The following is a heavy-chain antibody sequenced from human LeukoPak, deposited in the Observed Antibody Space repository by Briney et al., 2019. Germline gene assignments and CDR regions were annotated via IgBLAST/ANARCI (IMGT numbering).Heavy chain of an antibody. D-gene: IGHD4-23*01. V-gene: IGHV1-18*01. CDR2: ISAHNGNT. Sequence: ASVKVSCRASGYTFTSYGFSWVRQAPGQGLEWMGWISAHNGNTNYAQNLQGRVTMTTDTSTSTAYRELRSLRSDDTAVYYCARQGYGGHSQGAADYWGQGTLVTVSS. CDR3: ARQGYGGHSQGAADY. CDR1: GYTFTSYG. J-gene: IGHJ4*02.